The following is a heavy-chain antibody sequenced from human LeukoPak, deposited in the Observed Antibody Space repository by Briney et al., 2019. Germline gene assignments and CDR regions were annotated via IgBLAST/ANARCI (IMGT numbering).Heavy chain of an antibody. CDR1: GYSFTGYW. CDR2: IDPSDSYT. J-gene: IGHJ2*01. CDR3: ARSYSSGWRPYWYFDL. V-gene: IGHV5-10-1*01. D-gene: IGHD6-19*01. Sequence: GESLKISCKGSGYSFTGYWISWVRQMPGKGLEWMGRIDPSDSYTNYSPSFQGHVTISADKSISTAYLQWSSLKASDTAMYYCARSYSSGWRPYWYFDLWGRGTLVTVSS.